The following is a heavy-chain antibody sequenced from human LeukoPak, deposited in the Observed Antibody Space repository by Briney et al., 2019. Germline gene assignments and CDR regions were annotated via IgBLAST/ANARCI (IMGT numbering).Heavy chain of an antibody. Sequence: VKVSCKASGGTFRTYAISWVRQAPGQGLEWMGRIIPIFGTSNYAQKFQGRVTIITDESTSTAYMELSSLRSEDTAVYYCARGTQKQRSSGYYLMDAFDIWGQGTMVTVSS. D-gene: IGHD3-22*01. V-gene: IGHV1-69*13. J-gene: IGHJ3*02. CDR1: GGTFRTYA. CDR3: ARGTQKQRSSGYYLMDAFDI. CDR2: IIPIFGTS.